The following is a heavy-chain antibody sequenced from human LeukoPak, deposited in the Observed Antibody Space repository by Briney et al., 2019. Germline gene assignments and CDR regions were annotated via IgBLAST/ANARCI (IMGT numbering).Heavy chain of an antibody. CDR1: GYTFTSYD. D-gene: IGHD6-13*01. CDR3: ARVSSSWYRDFDY. J-gene: IGHJ4*02. CDR2: MNPNSGNT. V-gene: IGHV1-8*01. Sequence: ASVKVSCKASGYTFTSYDINWVRQAPGQGLEWMGWMNPNSGNTGYAQKFQGRVTMTRNTSISTAYMELSSLRSEDTAVYYCARVSSSWYRDFDYWGQGTLVTVSS.